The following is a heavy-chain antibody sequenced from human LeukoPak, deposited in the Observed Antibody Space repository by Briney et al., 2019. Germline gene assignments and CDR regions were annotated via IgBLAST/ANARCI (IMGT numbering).Heavy chain of an antibody. Sequence: GGSLRLSCEASGFSFSSYWMTWVRQPPGKGPEWVANIKQDESERYSVDSVKGRFTISRDNAKNSVYLHMNSLRAEDTALCYCARLSAYYYGSYFYYYMDVWGKGTTVTVSS. CDR1: GFSFSSYW. CDR2: IKQDESER. D-gene: IGHD3-10*01. CDR3: ARLSAYYYGSYFYYYMDV. V-gene: IGHV3-7*01. J-gene: IGHJ6*03.